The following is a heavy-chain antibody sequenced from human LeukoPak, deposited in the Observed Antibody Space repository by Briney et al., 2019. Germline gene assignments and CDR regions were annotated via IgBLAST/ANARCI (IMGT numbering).Heavy chain of an antibody. D-gene: IGHD4-17*01. CDR3: AKWGTVTITYFAY. V-gene: IGHV3-23*01. CDR2: ISGSGGRT. J-gene: IGHJ4*02. CDR1: GFTFSTYA. Sequence: QPGGSLRLSCAASGFTFSTYAMSWVRQAPGKGLEWVSIISGSGGRTYYADSVKGRFTISRDNSKNTLYLQMNSLRAEDTAVYYCAKWGTVTITYFAYGGRGTLVTVSS.